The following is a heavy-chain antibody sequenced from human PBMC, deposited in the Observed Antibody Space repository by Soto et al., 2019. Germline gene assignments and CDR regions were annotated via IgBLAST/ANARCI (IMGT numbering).Heavy chain of an antibody. CDR2: LAFSGNT. D-gene: IGHD6-19*01. CDR1: GFIFKNYG. J-gene: IGHJ4*02. CDR3: AKRDTSGSYYFDT. V-gene: IGHV3-23*01. Sequence: SLRLSCAASGFIFKNYGMSWVRQAPGKGLEWVSTLAFSGNTHYADSVKGRFTTFRDNSKNSLYLQMNSLRAEDTGTYYCAKRDTSGSYYFDTWGQGTMVTVSS.